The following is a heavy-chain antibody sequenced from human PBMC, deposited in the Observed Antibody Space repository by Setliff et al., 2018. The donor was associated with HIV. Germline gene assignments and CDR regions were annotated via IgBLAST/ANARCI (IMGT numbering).Heavy chain of an antibody. CDR3: VRDGKIGARLDY. CDR1: GFTVSSSY. D-gene: IGHD6-6*01. Sequence: PGGSLRLSCEASGFTVSSSYMAWVRQAPGKGLEWVSTIYSDGSTYHSDSVKGRFTLSRDNSKNTVYLQMNSLRPEDTGVYYCVRDGKIGARLDYWGPGTQVTVSS. CDR2: IYSDGST. J-gene: IGHJ4*02. V-gene: IGHV3-66*02.